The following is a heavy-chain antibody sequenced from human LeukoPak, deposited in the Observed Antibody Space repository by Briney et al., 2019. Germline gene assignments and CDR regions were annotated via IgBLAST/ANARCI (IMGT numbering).Heavy chain of an antibody. V-gene: IGHV3-30*03. CDR1: GFTFSSYG. CDR2: ISYDGSNK. CDR3: ARAVIRGEWFDP. D-gene: IGHD3-10*01. J-gene: IGHJ5*02. Sequence: GRSLRLSCAASGFTFSSYGMHWVRQAPGKGLEWVAVISYDGSNKYYADSVKGRFTISRDNSKNTLYLQMNSLRSDDTAVYYCARAVIRGEWFDPWGQGTLVTVSS.